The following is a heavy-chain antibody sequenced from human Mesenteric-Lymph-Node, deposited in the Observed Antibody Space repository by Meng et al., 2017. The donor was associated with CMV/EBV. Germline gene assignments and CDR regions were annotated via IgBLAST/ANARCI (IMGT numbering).Heavy chain of an antibody. Sequence: SETLSLTCTVPGGSITSFYWSWIRQPPGKGLEWIGYIYYSGSTYYNPSLKSRVTISVDTSKNQFSLKLSSVTAADTAVYYCARLVVMNRSYFDYWGQGTLVTVSS. CDR3: ARLVVMNRSYFDY. D-gene: IGHD2-15*01. J-gene: IGHJ4*02. CDR2: IYYSGST. V-gene: IGHV4-59*06. CDR1: GGSITSFY.